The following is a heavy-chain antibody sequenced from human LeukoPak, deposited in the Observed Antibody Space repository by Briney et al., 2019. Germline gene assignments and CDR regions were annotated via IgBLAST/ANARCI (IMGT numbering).Heavy chain of an antibody. CDR1: GGTFIIYA. CDR3: ARDREVYNWFDP. Sequence: SVTVSCKASGGTFIIYAISWVRQAPGQGLEWMGGIIPIFGTANYAQKFQGRVTITADESTSTAYMELSSLRSEDTAVYYCARDREVYNWFDPWGQGTLVTVSS. CDR2: IIPIFGTA. D-gene: IGHD1-26*01. V-gene: IGHV1-69*13. J-gene: IGHJ5*02.